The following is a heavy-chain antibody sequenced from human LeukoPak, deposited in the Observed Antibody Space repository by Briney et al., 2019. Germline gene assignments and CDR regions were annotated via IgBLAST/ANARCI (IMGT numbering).Heavy chain of an antibody. CDR1: GGTFSSYA. CDR3: ARLHSYGSFDDY. CDR2: IIPIFGTA. Sequence: GASVKVSCKASGGTFSSYAISWVRQAPGQGLEWMGGIIPIFGTANYAQKFQGRVTITADESTSTAYMELSSLRSEDTAVYYCARLHSYGSFDDYWGQGTLVTVSS. J-gene: IGHJ4*02. V-gene: IGHV1-69*13. D-gene: IGHD5-18*01.